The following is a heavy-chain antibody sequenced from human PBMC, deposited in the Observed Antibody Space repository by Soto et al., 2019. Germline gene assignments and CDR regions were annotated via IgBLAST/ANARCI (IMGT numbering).Heavy chain of an antibody. D-gene: IGHD2-2*01. CDR1: GGSISSYY. V-gene: IGHV4-4*07. CDR3: ARDTSEVVPAAPYYYYYGMDV. CDR2: IYTSGST. J-gene: IGHJ6*02. Sequence: SETLSLTCTVSGGSISSYYWSWIRQPAGKGLEWIGHIYTSGSTNYNPSLKSRVTMSVDTSKNQFSLKLSSVTAADTAVYYCARDTSEVVPAAPYYYYYGMDVWGQGTTVTVSS.